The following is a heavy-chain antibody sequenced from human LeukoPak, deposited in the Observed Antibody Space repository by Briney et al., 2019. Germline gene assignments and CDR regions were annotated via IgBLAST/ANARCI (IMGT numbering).Heavy chain of an antibody. Sequence: GASVKVSCKVSGYTLTELSMHWVRQAPGKGLEWMGGFDPEDGETIYAQEFQGRVTITRDTSASTAYMELSSPRSEDMAVYYCARDLEGRFDPWGQGTLVTVSS. V-gene: IGHV1-24*01. D-gene: IGHD1-1*01. J-gene: IGHJ5*02. CDR1: GYTLTELS. CDR3: ARDLEGRFDP. CDR2: FDPEDGET.